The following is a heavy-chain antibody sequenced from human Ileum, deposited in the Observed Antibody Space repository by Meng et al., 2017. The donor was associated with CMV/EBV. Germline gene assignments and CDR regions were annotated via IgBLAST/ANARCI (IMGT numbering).Heavy chain of an antibody. CDR3: ARGQVGLTKKQIDY. CDR2: INHRGST. CDR1: GGSFSGYY. V-gene: IGHV4-34*01. D-gene: IGHD1-26*01. Sequence: GSLRLSCAVYGGSFSGYYWSWIRQPPGKGLEWIGEINHRGSTNYNPSLKSRVTISIDTSKNQFSLKLSSVTAADTAVYYCARGQVGLTKKQIDYWGQGTLVTVSS. J-gene: IGHJ4*02.